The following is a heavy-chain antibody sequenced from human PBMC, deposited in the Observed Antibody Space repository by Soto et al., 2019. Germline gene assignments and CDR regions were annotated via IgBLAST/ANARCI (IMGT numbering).Heavy chain of an antibody. Sequence: GESLKISCKVSGYSFTDYWFAWVRQMPGKGLEWMGIIYPGNSDTRYSPSFQGQVTISADKSISTAYLQWSSLKASDTAMYYCAREQDKFFDYWGQGTLVTVSS. CDR1: GYSFTDYW. CDR3: AREQDKFFDY. J-gene: IGHJ4*02. V-gene: IGHV5-51*01. CDR2: IYPGNSDT.